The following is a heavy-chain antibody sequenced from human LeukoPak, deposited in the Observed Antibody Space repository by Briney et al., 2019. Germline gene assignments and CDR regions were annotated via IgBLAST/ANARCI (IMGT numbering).Heavy chain of an antibody. J-gene: IGHJ4*02. V-gene: IGHV4-59*01. Sequence: SETLSLTCTVSGGSISSYYWSWIRQPPGKGLEWIGYIYYSGSTNYNPSLKSRVTISVDTSKNQFSLKLSSVTAADTAVYYCARTDGGTVVMDFDYWGQGTLVTVSS. CDR2: IYYSGST. D-gene: IGHD4-23*01. CDR3: ARTDGGTVVMDFDY. CDR1: GGSISSYY.